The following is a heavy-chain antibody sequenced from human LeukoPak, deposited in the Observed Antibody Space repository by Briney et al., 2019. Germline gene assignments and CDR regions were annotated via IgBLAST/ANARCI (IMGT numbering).Heavy chain of an antibody. V-gene: IGHV3-30-3*01. CDR1: GFTFSSYA. D-gene: IGHD2-21*02. Sequence: GGSLRLSCAASGFTFSSYAMHWVRQAPGKGLEWVAVISYDGGNKYYADSVKGRFTISRDNSKDTLYLHMNSLRVEDTAAYYCARVRVTHYYYYGMDVWGQGTTVTVSS. J-gene: IGHJ6*02. CDR2: ISYDGGNK. CDR3: ARVRVTHYYYYGMDV.